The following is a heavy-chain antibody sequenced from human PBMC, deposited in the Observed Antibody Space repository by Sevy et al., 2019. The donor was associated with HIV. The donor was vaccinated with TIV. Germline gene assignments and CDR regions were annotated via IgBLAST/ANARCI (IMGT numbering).Heavy chain of an antibody. CDR2: IQYDGSNK. V-gene: IGHV3-30*02. CDR3: AKNTAAAGTGGFDY. D-gene: IGHD6-13*01. J-gene: IGHJ4*01. CDR1: GFTFSYSG. Sequence: GGSLRLSCAASGFTFSYSGMHWVRQAPGKGLEWVTFIQYDGSNKYYADSVKGRFTISRDNSKNKLYLQMSGLRRDDTALYFCAKNTAAAGTGGFDYWGHGILVTVSS.